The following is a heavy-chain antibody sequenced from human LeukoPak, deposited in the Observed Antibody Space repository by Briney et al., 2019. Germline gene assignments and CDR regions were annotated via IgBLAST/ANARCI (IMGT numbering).Heavy chain of an antibody. CDR2: IRQDGTEK. CDR1: GFTFSSYW. Sequence: PGGSLRLSCAASGFTFSSYWMNWARQAPGKGLEWVANIRQDGTEKYFVDSVEGRFIISRDNAKNSLYLQMNSLRAEDTAVYYCARTHTTFFDCWGQGTLVTVSS. D-gene: IGHD1-1*01. J-gene: IGHJ4*02. CDR3: ARTHTTFFDC. V-gene: IGHV3-7*03.